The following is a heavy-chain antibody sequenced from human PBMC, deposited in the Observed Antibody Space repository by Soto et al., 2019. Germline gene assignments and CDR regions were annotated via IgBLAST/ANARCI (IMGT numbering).Heavy chain of an antibody. D-gene: IGHD6-6*01. CDR2: LRYDGRNK. V-gene: IGHV3-30*04. CDR1: GLTFSDST. Sequence: QVQLVESGGGVVQPGKSLRLSCTASGLTFSDSTIHWVRQAPGKGLEWVAALRYDGRNKYYADSVKGRSSISRDNNKNTLEVNALRDEDTAVYYCAREGAYSGSAFDYWGQGTLVTVSS. CDR3: AREGAYSGSAFDY. J-gene: IGHJ4*02.